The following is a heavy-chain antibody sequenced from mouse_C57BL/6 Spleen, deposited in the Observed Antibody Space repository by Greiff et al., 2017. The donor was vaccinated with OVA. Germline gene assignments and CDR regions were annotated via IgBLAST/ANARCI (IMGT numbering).Heavy chain of an antibody. V-gene: IGHV1-52*01. CDR2: IDPSDSET. D-gene: IGHD2-4*01. CDR3: ARCGGLRHYFDY. Sequence: QVQLQQPGAELVRPGSSVKLSCKASGYTFTSYWMHWVKQRPIQGLEWIGNIDPSDSETHYNQKFKDKATLTVDKSSSTAYMQLSSLTSEDSAVYYCARCGGLRHYFDYWGQGTTLTVSS. CDR1: GYTFTSYW. J-gene: IGHJ2*01.